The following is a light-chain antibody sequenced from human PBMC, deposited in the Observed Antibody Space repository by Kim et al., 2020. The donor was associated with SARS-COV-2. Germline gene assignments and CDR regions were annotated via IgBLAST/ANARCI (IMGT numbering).Light chain of an antibody. CDR2: KAS. Sequence: DIQMTQSPSTLSASVGDTVTITCRASQSINIWLAWYQQKPGKAPKLLIYKASSLEGGVPSRFSGSGSGTEFTLTISTLQPDDFATYSCKQYDSHPYTFGQGTKLEI. V-gene: IGKV1-5*03. CDR3: KQYDSHPYT. CDR1: QSINIW. J-gene: IGKJ2*01.